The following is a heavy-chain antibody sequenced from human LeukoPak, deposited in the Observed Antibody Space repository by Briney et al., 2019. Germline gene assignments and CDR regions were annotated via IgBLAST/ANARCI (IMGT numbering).Heavy chain of an antibody. CDR1: GGSFSGYY. CDR3: ARHPTDYGMDV. J-gene: IGHJ6*02. V-gene: IGHV4-34*01. CDR2: INHSGST. Sequence: SETLSLTCAVYGGSFSGYYWSWIRQPPGKGLEWIGEINHSGSTNYNPSLKSRVTISVDTSKNQFSLKLSSVTAADTAVYYCARHPTDYGMDVWGQGTTVTVSS.